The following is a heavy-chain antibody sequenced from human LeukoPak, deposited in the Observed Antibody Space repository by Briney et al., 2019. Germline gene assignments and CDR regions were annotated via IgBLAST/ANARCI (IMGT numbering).Heavy chain of an antibody. D-gene: IGHD1/OR15-1a*01. Sequence: ASVKVSCKASGYTFTGYGISWVRQAPGQGLEWMGWISAYNGNTNYAQKLQGRVTMTTDTTTTTAYMELSSLRSDDTAVYYCARGGGTAPSNAFDIWGQGTMVTVSS. CDR2: ISAYNGNT. V-gene: IGHV1-18*01. CDR3: ARGGGTAPSNAFDI. J-gene: IGHJ3*02. CDR1: GYTFTGYG.